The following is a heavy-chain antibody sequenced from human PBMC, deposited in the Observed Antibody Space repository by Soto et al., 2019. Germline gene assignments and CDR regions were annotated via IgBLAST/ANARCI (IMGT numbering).Heavy chain of an antibody. J-gene: IGHJ4*02. CDR1: VGSFSGYY. CDR3: ARGDYDFWSGPSDY. D-gene: IGHD3-3*01. CDR2: INHSGST. Sequence: PSETLSLTCAVYVGSFSGYYWSWIRQPPGKGLEWIGEINHSGSTNYNPSLKSRVTISVDTSKNQFSLKLSSVTAADTAVYYCARGDYDFWSGPSDYWGQGTLVTVSS. V-gene: IGHV4-34*01.